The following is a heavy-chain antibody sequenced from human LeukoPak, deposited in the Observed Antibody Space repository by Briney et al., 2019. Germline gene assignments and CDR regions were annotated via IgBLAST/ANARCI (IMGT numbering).Heavy chain of an antibody. V-gene: IGHV4-39*01. D-gene: IGHD6-6*01. J-gene: IGHJ6*02. Sequence: PSETLSLTCTVSGGSISSSSYYRGWIRQPPGKGLEWIGSIYYSGSTYYNPSLKSRVTISVDTSKNQFSLKLSSVTAADTAVYYCARRAARGYYYYYGMDVWGQGTTVTVSS. CDR2: IYYSGST. CDR3: ARRAARGYYYYYGMDV. CDR1: GGSISSSSYY.